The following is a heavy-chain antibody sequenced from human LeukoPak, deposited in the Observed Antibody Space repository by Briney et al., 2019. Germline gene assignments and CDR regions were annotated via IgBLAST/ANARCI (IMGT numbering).Heavy chain of an antibody. CDR3: AKESDSASACDF. Sequence: GGSLRLSCAAPGFTFSNYAMNWVRQAPGKGLEWVAVISYDGSYKHDADSVKGRFTISRDNSKNTLYLQMNSLRAEDTAMYYCAKESDSASACDFWGQGTLVTVSS. CDR2: ISYDGSYK. D-gene: IGHD4/OR15-4a*01. J-gene: IGHJ4*02. V-gene: IGHV3-30*18. CDR1: GFTFSNYA.